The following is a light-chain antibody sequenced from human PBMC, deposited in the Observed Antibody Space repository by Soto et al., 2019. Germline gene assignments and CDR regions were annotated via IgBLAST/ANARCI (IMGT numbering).Light chain of an antibody. CDR3: QQYGALPPT. Sequence: EVVLTQPPGTLSLSPGERATLSCRTSQSVVNYQLAWYRQKPGQAPRLLIYNTFHRATGIPDRFSGTGSETDFTLTISRLEPEDFAVYHCQQYGALPPTFGQGTRVEIK. CDR2: NTF. CDR1: QSVVNYQ. J-gene: IGKJ1*01. V-gene: IGKV3-20*01.